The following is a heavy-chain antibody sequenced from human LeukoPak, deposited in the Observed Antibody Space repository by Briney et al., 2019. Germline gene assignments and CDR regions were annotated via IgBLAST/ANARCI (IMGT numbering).Heavy chain of an antibody. Sequence: GGSLRLSCAASGFTLSSYGMHWVRQAPGKGLEWVAVISYDGSNKYYADSVKGRFTISRDNSKNTLYLQMNSLRAEDTAVYYCARSPVLRFLEWLSVHFDYWGQGTLVTVSS. CDR1: GFTLSSYG. J-gene: IGHJ4*02. D-gene: IGHD3-3*01. V-gene: IGHV3-30*03. CDR3: ARSPVLRFLEWLSVHFDY. CDR2: ISYDGSNK.